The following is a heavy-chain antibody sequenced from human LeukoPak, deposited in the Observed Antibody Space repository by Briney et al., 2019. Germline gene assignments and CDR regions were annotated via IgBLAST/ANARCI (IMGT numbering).Heavy chain of an antibody. Sequence: PSETLSLTCTVSGGSITSGNYYWGWIRQPPGKGLEWIGDIFFTGSTYYSPPLKSRVTISVGTSTTQFSLKLTSVTAADTAVYYCARQIASSGYLPWAFDIWGQGTVVTVSS. CDR2: IFFTGST. J-gene: IGHJ3*02. V-gene: IGHV4-39*01. D-gene: IGHD3-22*01. CDR3: ARQIASSGYLPWAFDI. CDR1: GGSITSGNYY.